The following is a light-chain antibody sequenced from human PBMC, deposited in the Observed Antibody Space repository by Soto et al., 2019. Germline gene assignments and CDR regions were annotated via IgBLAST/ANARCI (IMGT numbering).Light chain of an antibody. CDR2: DTS. CDR1: QSVSNY. V-gene: IGKV3-15*01. CDR3: QKYNGARWT. J-gene: IGKJ1*01. Sequence: EIVLTQSPGTLSLSPGERATLSCRASQSVSNYLAWYQQKPGQAPRLLIYDTSTRATGIPARFSGSGSGTDFTLTISSLQPEDVATYYCQKYNGARWTFGQGTKVDIK.